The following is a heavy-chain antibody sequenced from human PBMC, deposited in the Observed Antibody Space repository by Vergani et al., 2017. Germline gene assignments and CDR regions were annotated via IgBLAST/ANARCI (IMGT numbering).Heavy chain of an antibody. V-gene: IGHV1-69*01. CDR1: GGTFSSYA. Sequence: QVQLVQSGAEVKKPGSSVKVSCKASGGTFSSYAISWVRQAPGQGLEWMGGIIPIFGTANYAQKFQGRVTITADESTSTAYMGLSSLRSEDTAVYYCARVAGYCSGGSCYPNWFDPWGQGTLVTVSS. D-gene: IGHD2-15*01. CDR2: IIPIFGTA. J-gene: IGHJ5*02. CDR3: ARVAGYCSGGSCYPNWFDP.